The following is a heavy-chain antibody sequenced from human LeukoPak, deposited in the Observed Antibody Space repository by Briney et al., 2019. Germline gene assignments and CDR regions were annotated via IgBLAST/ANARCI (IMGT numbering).Heavy chain of an antibody. CDR2: INHSGST. Sequence: SETLSLTCAVHGGSFSGYYWSWIRQPPGKGLEWIGEINHSGSTNYNPSLKSRVTISVDTSKNQFSLKLSSVTAADTAVYYCARHTDFWSGKGIFDYWGQGTLVTVSS. CDR3: ARHTDFWSGKGIFDY. V-gene: IGHV4-34*01. CDR1: GGSFSGYY. J-gene: IGHJ4*02. D-gene: IGHD3-3*01.